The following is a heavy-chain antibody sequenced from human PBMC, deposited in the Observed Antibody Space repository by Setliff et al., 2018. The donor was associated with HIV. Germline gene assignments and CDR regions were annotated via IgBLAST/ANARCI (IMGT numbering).Heavy chain of an antibody. J-gene: IGHJ4*02. CDR2: MFRTGTS. V-gene: IGHV4-38-2*01. CDR3: ATVDGTRYLDY. D-gene: IGHD1-1*01. Sequence: KASETLSLTCAVSGYSIRSGYYWGWIRQSPGKGLEWIGTMFRTGTSYYNPSLTSRVTIPQDTSKNQFSLELTSVTAADTAVYYCATVDGTRYLDYWGQGKLVTVSS. CDR1: GYSIRSGYY.